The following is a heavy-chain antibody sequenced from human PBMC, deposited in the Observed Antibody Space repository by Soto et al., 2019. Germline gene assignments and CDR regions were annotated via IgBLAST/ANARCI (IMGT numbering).Heavy chain of an antibody. CDR1: GFTFSSYG. J-gene: IGHJ5*02. CDR2: ISYDGSSK. Sequence: GGSLRLSCAASGFTFSSYGMHWVRQAPGKGLEWVAVISYDGSSKYYADSVKGRFTISRDNSKNTLYLQMNSLRAEDTAVYYCAKDRDDQNWFDPWGQGTLVTVSS. CDR3: AKDRDDQNWFDP. D-gene: IGHD3-3*01. V-gene: IGHV3-30*18.